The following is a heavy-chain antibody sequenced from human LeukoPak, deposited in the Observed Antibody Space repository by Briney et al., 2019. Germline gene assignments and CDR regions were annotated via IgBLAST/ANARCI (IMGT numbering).Heavy chain of an antibody. Sequence: PGRSLRLSCAASGFTFDDYAMHWVRQAPGKGLEWVSGISWNSGSIGYADSVKGRFTISRDNAKNSLYLQMNSLRAEDTALYYCAKDLEREIVAYSSENYWGQGTLVTVSS. D-gene: IGHD6-19*01. V-gene: IGHV3-9*01. J-gene: IGHJ4*02. CDR1: GFTFDDYA. CDR2: ISWNSGSI. CDR3: AKDLEREIVAYSSENY.